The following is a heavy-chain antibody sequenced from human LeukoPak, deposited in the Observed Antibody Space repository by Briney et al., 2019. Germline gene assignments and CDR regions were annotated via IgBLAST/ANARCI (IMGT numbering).Heavy chain of an antibody. V-gene: IGHV3-23*01. Sequence: GGSLRLSCAASGFTFSSYAMSWVRQAPGKGLEWVSAISGRGGSTYYADSVKGRFTISRDNSKNTLYLQMNSLRAEDTAVYYCATHSSWQPNWFDPWGQGTLVTVSS. CDR1: GFTFSSYA. CDR3: ATHSSWQPNWFDP. D-gene: IGHD6-13*01. J-gene: IGHJ5*02. CDR2: ISGRGGST.